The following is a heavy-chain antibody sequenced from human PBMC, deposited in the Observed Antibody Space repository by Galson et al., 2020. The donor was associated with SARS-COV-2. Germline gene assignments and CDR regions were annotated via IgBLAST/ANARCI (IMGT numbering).Heavy chain of an antibody. Sequence: SGPTLVKPTQTLTLTCSFSGFSLSTSGMCVSWIRQPPGKALEWLARIDWDDDKYYNTSLKTRLTISKDTSKNQVVLTMTNMDPVDTATYYWARLLGPTAAMDYWGQGTLVTVSS. D-gene: IGHD1-26*01. J-gene: IGHJ4*02. CDR1: GFSLSTSGMC. V-gene: IGHV2-70*11. CDR3: ARLLGPTAAMDY. CDR2: IDWDDDK.